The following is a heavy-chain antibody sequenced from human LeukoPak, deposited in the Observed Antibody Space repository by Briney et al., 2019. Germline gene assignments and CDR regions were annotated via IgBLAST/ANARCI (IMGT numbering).Heavy chain of an antibody. D-gene: IGHD6-13*01. V-gene: IGHV3-48*03. CDR3: ARAMAAAGTGILDAFDI. J-gene: IGHJ3*02. CDR1: GFTFSSYE. CDR2: IRSSGSTI. Sequence: GGSLRLSCAASGFTFSSYEMNWVRQAPGKGLEWVSYIRSSGSTIYYADSVKGRFTISRDNAKNSLYLQMNSLRAEDTAVYYCARAMAAAGTGILDAFDIWGQGTMVTVSS.